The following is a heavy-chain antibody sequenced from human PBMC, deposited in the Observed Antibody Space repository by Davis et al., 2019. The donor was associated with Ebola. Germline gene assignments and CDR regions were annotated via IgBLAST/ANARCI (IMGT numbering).Heavy chain of an antibody. J-gene: IGHJ4*02. CDR1: GGSISSGGYY. Sequence: PSETLSLTCTVSGGSISSGGYYWSWIRQHPGKGLEWIGYIYYSGSTYYNPSLKSRVTISVDTSKNQFSVKLSSVTAADTAMYYCARSTTVTPLDYWGQGTLVTVSS. CDR2: IYYSGST. V-gene: IGHV4-31*03. D-gene: IGHD4-11*01. CDR3: ARSTTVTPLDY.